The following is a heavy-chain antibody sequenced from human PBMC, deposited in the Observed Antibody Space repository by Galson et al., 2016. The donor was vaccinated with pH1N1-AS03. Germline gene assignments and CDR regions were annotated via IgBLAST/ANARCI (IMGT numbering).Heavy chain of an antibody. CDR1: GFTFSNAW. J-gene: IGHJ6*02. V-gene: IGHV3-15*01. CDR3: TTDDAPYYGLDL. Sequence: SLRLSCAASGFTFSNAWMSWVRQAPGKGLEWVGRLKSKFDGGTADYAAPVKGRFTISRDDSKKMLYLQMNNLKTEDTAMYYCTTDDAPYYGLDLWGQGTTVTVSS. D-gene: IGHD2-2*01. CDR2: LKSKFDGGTA.